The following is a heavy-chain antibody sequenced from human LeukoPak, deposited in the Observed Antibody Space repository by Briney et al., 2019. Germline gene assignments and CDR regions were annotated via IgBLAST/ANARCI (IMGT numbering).Heavy chain of an antibody. V-gene: IGHV1-69*13. Sequence: SVKVSCKASGYTFTSYGISWVRQAPGRGLEWMGGIIPIFGTANYAQKFQGRVTITADESTSTAYMELSGLRSEDTAVYYCARDKKQQLVPPYYYGMDVWGQGTTVTVSS. CDR3: ARDKKQQLVPPYYYGMDV. CDR2: IIPIFGTA. CDR1: GYTFTSYG. D-gene: IGHD6-13*01. J-gene: IGHJ6*02.